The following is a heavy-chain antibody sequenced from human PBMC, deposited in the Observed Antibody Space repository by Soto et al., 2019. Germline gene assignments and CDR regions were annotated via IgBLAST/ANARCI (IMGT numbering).Heavy chain of an antibody. CDR2: INTDGSNT. J-gene: IGHJ5*02. D-gene: IGHD2-15*01. Sequence: GGSLRLSCAASGLTFNRYWMHWVRHAPGKGLVWVSHINTDGSNTNYADSVKGRFTISRDNAKSTLFLQMNSLRDEDTAVYYCAREFCSGGNCYTYYFDPWGQGIPVTVAS. V-gene: IGHV3-74*01. CDR1: GLTFNRYW. CDR3: AREFCSGGNCYTYYFDP.